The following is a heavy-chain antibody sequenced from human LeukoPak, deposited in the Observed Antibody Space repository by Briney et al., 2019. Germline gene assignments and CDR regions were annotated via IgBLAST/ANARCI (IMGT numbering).Heavy chain of an antibody. CDR1: GYSFTSYW. D-gene: IGHD3-22*01. CDR2: IYPGDSDT. V-gene: IGHV5-51*01. Sequence: KPGESLRISCKGSGYSFTSYWIGWVRQMPGKGLEWMGIIYPGDSDTRYSPSFQGQVTISADKSISTAYLQWSSLKASDTAMYYCARHAYYYDSSRPAGDYWGQGTLVTVSS. J-gene: IGHJ4*02. CDR3: ARHAYYYDSSRPAGDY.